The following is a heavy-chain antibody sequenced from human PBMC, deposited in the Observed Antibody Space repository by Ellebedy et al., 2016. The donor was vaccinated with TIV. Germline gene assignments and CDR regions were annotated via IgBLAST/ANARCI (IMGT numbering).Heavy chain of an antibody. V-gene: IGHV3-23*01. J-gene: IGHJ4*02. CDR2: ISGSGGST. D-gene: IGHD2-21*02. CDR1: GFTFSSYA. CDR3: ARDPDCGGDCSGDY. Sequence: GGSLRLXXAASGFTFSSYAMSWVRQAPGKGLEWVSAISGSGGSTYYADSVKGRFTISRDNSKNTLYLQMNSLRAEDTAVYYCARDPDCGGDCSGDYWGQGTLVTVSS.